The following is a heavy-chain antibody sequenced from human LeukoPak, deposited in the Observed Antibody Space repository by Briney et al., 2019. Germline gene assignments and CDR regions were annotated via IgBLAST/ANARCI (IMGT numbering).Heavy chain of an antibody. CDR2: INPNSGGT. CDR1: GYTFTGYY. Sequence: ASVKVSCKASGYTFTGYYMHWVRQAPGQGLEWMGWINPNSGGTNYAQTFQGRVTMTRDTSISTAYMELSRLRSDDTAVYYCARVRYGSGLDYWGQGTLVTVSS. J-gene: IGHJ4*02. CDR3: ARVRYGSGLDY. V-gene: IGHV1-2*02. D-gene: IGHD3-10*01.